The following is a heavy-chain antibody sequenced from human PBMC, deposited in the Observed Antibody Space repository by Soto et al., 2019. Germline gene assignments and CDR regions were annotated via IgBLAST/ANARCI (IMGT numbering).Heavy chain of an antibody. CDR1: GGSISSGGYY. V-gene: IGHV4-31*03. D-gene: IGHD3-22*01. J-gene: IGHJ4*02. CDR3: ARVDSSGYYYYFDY. Sequence: QVQLQESGPGLVKPSQTLSLTCTVSGGSISSGGYYWSWIRQHPGKGLEWIGYIYHSGSTYYNPSLKSRVTISVDTSKNQFSLKLSSVTAADTAVYYCARVDSSGYYYYFDYWGQGTLVTVSS. CDR2: IYHSGST.